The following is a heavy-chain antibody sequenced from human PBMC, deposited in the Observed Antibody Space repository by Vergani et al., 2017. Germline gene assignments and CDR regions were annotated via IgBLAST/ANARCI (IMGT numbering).Heavy chain of an antibody. CDR1: GGSISSGSYY. V-gene: IGHV4-61*02. CDR3: ARDHPSGSALDV. Sequence: QVQLQESGPGLVKPSQTLSLTCTVSGGSISSGSYYWSWIRQPAGKGLEWIGRIYTSGSTNYNPSLTSRVTISVDTSKNQFSLKLSSVTAADTAVYYCARDHPSGSALDVWGQGTTVTVSS. J-gene: IGHJ6*02. D-gene: IGHD3-10*01. CDR2: IYTSGST.